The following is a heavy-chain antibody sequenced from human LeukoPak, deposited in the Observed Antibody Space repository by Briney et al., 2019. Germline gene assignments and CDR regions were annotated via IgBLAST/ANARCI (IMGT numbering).Heavy chain of an antibody. V-gene: IGHV3-30-3*01. CDR3: GRDYRYCTIGVCYSIDY. Sequence: PGRSLRLSCAASGFTFSSYAMHWVRQAPGKGLEWVAVISYDGSNKYYADSVKGRFTISRDNSKNTLYLQMNSLRAEDTAVYYCGRDYRYCTIGVCYSIDYWGQGTLVTVSS. CDR2: ISYDGSNK. J-gene: IGHJ4*02. CDR1: GFTFSSYA. D-gene: IGHD2-8*01.